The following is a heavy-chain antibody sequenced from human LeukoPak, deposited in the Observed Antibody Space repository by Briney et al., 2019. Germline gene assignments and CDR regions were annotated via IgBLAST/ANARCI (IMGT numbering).Heavy chain of an antibody. Sequence: SETLSLTCAVYGGSFSGYYWSWIRQPPGKGLEWIGEINHSGSTYYNPSLKSRVTISVDTSKNQFSLKLSSVTAADTAVYYCARDVWFGRRGAFDIWGQGTMVTVSS. D-gene: IGHD3-10*01. V-gene: IGHV4-34*01. CDR2: INHSGST. CDR3: ARDVWFGRRGAFDI. CDR1: GGSFSGYY. J-gene: IGHJ3*02.